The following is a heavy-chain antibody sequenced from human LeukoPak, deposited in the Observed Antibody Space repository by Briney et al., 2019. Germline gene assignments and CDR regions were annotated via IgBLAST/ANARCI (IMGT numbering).Heavy chain of an antibody. Sequence: PSETLSLTCAVYGGSLGDYYWSWIRQPPGKGLEWIGEINHSGITNYNTSLKSRVTISIDTSKSQFSLKLSSVTAADTAVYYCATPGGSGNAFDHWGQGTLVTVSS. D-gene: IGHD3-10*01. CDR3: ATPGGSGNAFDH. CDR1: GGSLGDYY. J-gene: IGHJ4*02. CDR2: INHSGIT. V-gene: IGHV4-34*01.